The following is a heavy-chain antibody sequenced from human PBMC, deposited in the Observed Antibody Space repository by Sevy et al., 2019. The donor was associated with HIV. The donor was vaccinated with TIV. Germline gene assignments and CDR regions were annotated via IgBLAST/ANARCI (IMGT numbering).Heavy chain of an antibody. Sequence: GGSLRLSCAVSGFIFNNYAMHWVRQAPGKGLEWAAGISHDGSNKYDGDSVKGRFTISRDNSKNTVYLQMNSLRAEDTAVYYCARALSTWYYFDYWGQGTLVTVSS. CDR2: ISHDGSNK. D-gene: IGHD6-13*01. CDR3: ARALSTWYYFDY. V-gene: IGHV3-30*04. CDR1: GFIFNNYA. J-gene: IGHJ4*02.